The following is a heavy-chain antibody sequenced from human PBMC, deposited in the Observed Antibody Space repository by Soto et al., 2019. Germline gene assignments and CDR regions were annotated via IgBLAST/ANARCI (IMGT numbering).Heavy chain of an antibody. V-gene: IGHV1-69*06. CDR3: ARSYGGPVDY. D-gene: IGHD4-17*01. Sequence: GASVKVSCKAPGGTFSSYAISWVRQAPGQGLEWMGGIIPIFGTANYAQKFQGRVTITADKSTSTAYMELSSLRSEDAAVYYCARSYGGPVDYWGQGTLVTVSS. J-gene: IGHJ4*02. CDR2: IIPIFGTA. CDR1: GGTFSSYA.